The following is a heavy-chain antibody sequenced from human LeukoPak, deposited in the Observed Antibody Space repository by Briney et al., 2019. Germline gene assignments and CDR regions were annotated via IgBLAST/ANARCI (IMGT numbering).Heavy chain of an antibody. CDR3: ARDTSSSWYLYWFDP. D-gene: IGHD6-13*01. J-gene: IGHJ5*02. V-gene: IGHV3-30*10. CDR1: GFTHSSYA. CDR2: ISYNGSNK. Sequence: SGGSLRLSCGASGFTHSSYAMHGVRQAPAKGLEGVAVISYNGSNKYYIHSVKGQFTISRDNTKNTLYLQMTSLRAEDTAVYYCARDTSSSWYLYWFDPWRKGTLVTVSS.